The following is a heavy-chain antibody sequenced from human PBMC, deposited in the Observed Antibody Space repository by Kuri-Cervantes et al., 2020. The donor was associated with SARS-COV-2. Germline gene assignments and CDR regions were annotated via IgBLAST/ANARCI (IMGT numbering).Heavy chain of an antibody. D-gene: IGHD3-22*01. CDR3: ARHVVNYYDSSGYSWFDP. J-gene: IGHJ5*02. Sequence: LRLSCTVSGGSISSGSYYWSWIRQPAGKGLEWIGRIYTSGSTNYNPSIKSLVTISVETSKNQFSLKLSSVTAADTAVYYCARHVVNYYDSSGYSWFDPWGQGTLVTVSS. CDR1: GGSISSGSYY. V-gene: IGHV4-61*02. CDR2: IYTSGST.